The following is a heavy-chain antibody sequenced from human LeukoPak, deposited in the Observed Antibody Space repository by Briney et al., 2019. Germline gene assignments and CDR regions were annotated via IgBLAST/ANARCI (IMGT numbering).Heavy chain of an antibody. Sequence: GGSLRLSCAASGLTFSSYAMSWVRQAPGKGLEWVSVISGSGGSTHYADSAKGRFTISRDNSKNTLYLRMSSLRAEDTAVYYCAKESPVFDYWGQGTLVTVSS. J-gene: IGHJ4*02. CDR2: ISGSGGST. CDR3: AKESPVFDY. V-gene: IGHV3-23*01. CDR1: GLTFSSYA.